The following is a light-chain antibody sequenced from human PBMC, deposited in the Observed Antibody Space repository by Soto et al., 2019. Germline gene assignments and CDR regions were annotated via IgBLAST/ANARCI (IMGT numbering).Light chain of an antibody. J-gene: IGKJ5*01. Sequence: EFVLTQSPGTLSLSPGERATLSCRASQTVRNNYLAWYQQRPGQAPRLLIYDASYRATDIPPRFSGSGSGTDFTLTISSLEPEDFAVYYCQQRRSWPPTITFRQGTRLEIK. CDR3: QQRRSWPPTIT. CDR1: QTVRNNY. V-gene: IGKV3-11*01. CDR2: DAS.